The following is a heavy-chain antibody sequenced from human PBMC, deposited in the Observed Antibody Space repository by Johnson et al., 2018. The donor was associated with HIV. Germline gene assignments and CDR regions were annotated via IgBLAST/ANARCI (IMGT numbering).Heavy chain of an antibody. Sequence: VQLVESGGGVVQPGGSLRLSCAASGFTVSSNYMNWVRQAPGKGLEWVSVIYSGGRTYYADSVKGRFTISRDNSNNTLYLQMSSLRVEDTAVYYCARDLVGVVAAAGPVGDASDIWGQGTMVTVSS. J-gene: IGHJ3*02. V-gene: IGHV3-66*01. D-gene: IGHD6-13*01. CDR1: GFTVSSNY. CDR2: IYSGGRT. CDR3: ARDLVGVVAAAGPVGDASDI.